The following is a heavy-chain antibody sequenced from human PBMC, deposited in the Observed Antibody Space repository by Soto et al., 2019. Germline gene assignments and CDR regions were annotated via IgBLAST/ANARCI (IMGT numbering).Heavy chain of an antibody. CDR1: GFTFGNYA. Sequence: VRILESGGGLVQPGGSLRLSCTVSGFTFGNYAMSWVRQAPGKGLQWVSTIDTSGGNTYYADSVKGRFTISRDNSKKTLYLQLSSLRDDDTAVYYCASDYWGQGTLVTVSS. CDR3: ASDY. J-gene: IGHJ4*02. V-gene: IGHV3-23*05. CDR2: IDTSGGNT.